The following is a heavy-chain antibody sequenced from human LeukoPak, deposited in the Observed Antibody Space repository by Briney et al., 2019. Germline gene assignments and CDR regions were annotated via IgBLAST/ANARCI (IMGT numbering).Heavy chain of an antibody. CDR3: ARDHSYYFGSQTSTLDV. V-gene: IGHV4-31*03. D-gene: IGHD3-10*01. J-gene: IGHJ6*02. CDR1: GASISTGGFY. CDR2: IYYAGSV. Sequence: PLETLSLTCTVSGASISTGGFYWTWIRQPPGEGLEWIGYIYYAGSVDYNASLKSRLTIPLDTSKNRFSLKLNSVTAADTAVYYCARDHSYYFGSQTSTLDVWGQGTAVTVSS.